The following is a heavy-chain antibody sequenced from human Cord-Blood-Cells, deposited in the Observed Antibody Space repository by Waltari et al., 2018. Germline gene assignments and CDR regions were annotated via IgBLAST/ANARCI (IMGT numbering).Heavy chain of an antibody. CDR1: GGSFSGYY. J-gene: IGHJ5*02. CDR2: INHSGST. CDR3: ARGGEDNWFDP. D-gene: IGHD3-10*01. Sequence: QVQLQQWGAGLLKPSETLSLTCAVYGGSFSGYYWPWIRQPPGKGLEWIGEINHSGSTNYNPSLKSRVTISVDTSKNQFSLKLSSVTAADTAVYYCARGGEDNWFDPWGQGTLVTVSS. V-gene: IGHV4-34*01.